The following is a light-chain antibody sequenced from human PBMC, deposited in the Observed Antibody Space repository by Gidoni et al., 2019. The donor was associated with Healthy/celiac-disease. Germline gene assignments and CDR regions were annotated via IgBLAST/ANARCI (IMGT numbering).Light chain of an antibody. CDR2: GNS. J-gene: IGLJ1*01. CDR1: SSNIVAGYE. CDR3: QSYDSSLSGYV. V-gene: IGLV1-40*01. Sequence: QSVLTQPPSVSGAPGQRVTISCTGSSSNIVAGYEVHWYQQLPGTAPKLLIYGNSNRPSGVPDRFSGSKSGTSASLAITGLQAEDEADYYCQSYDSSLSGYVFGTGTKVTVL.